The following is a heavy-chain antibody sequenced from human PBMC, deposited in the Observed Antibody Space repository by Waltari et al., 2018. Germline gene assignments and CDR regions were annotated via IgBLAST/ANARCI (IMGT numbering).Heavy chain of an antibody. V-gene: IGHV1-2*02. CDR1: GYTFTGYY. CDR2: INPSFGNT. D-gene: IGHD2-2*01. CDR3: ATYQLLHNYNSYYMDV. J-gene: IGHJ6*03. Sequence: QVQLVQSGAEVKKPGASVKVPCQASGYTFTGYYLHWVRQAPGQGLEWMGWINPSFGNTKYAEKFQGRVTMTRDTSINTAYMELTRLRSDDTAVYYCATYQLLHNYNSYYMDVWGNGTTVTVSS.